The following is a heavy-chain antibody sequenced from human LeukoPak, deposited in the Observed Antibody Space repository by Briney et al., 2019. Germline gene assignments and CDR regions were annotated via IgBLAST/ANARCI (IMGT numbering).Heavy chain of an antibody. CDR3: ARLSRITLIVVAAEAFDI. Sequence: SETLSLTCAVSGGSLSGYYWSWIRQPPGKGLEWIGEINHSGSTSNNPSLKSRVTISVDTSQNQFSLKLSSVTAADTAVYYCARLSRITLIVVAAEAFDIWGQGTMVTVSS. CDR2: INHSGST. D-gene: IGHD3-22*01. J-gene: IGHJ3*02. V-gene: IGHV4-34*01. CDR1: GGSLSGYY.